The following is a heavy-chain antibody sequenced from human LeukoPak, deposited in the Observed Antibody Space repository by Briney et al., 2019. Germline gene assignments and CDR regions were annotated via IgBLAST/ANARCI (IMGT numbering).Heavy chain of an antibody. CDR1: GGSISSSSYY. V-gene: IGHV4-39*01. J-gene: IGHJ6*02. D-gene: IGHD3-10*01. CDR3: ARSGGYYGSGYYYYGMDV. CDR2: IYYSGST. Sequence: SETLSLTCTVSGGSISSSSYYWGWIRQPPGKGLEWIGSIYYSGSTYYNPSLKSRVTISVDTSKNQFSLKLSSVTAADTGVYYCARSGGYYGSGYYYYGMDVWGQGTTVTVSS.